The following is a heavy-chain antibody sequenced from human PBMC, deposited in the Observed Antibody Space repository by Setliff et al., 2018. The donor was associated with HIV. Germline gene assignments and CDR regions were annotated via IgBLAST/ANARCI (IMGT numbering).Heavy chain of an antibody. D-gene: IGHD3-3*01. CDR1: GGSFSGYY. CDR2: INHSGSA. J-gene: IGHJ6*03. V-gene: IGHV4-34*01. Sequence: SETLSLTCAVYGGSFSGYYWSWIRQPPGKGLEWIGEINHSGSANYNPSLKSRLTISVDTSKNQFSLKLSSVTAADTAVYHCASSQGYDFWSGPTGYYMDVWGKGTTVTVSS. CDR3: ASSQGYDFWSGPTGYYMDV.